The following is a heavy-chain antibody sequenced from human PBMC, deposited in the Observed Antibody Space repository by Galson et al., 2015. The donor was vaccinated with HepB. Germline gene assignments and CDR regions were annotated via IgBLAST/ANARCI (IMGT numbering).Heavy chain of an antibody. V-gene: IGHV3-74*01. D-gene: IGHD2-2*02. CDR2: IDGDGSGT. CDR1: GFTFGNYW. J-gene: IGHJ5*02. Sequence: SLRLSCAASGFTFGNYWMHWVRQVPGKGLVWVSRIDGDGSGTTYADSVKGRFTVSRDNAKNTLYLQMNSLRAEDTAVYYCARGGIEVVPVAISGWFDPWGQGTLVTVSS. CDR3: ARGGIEVVPVAISGWFDP.